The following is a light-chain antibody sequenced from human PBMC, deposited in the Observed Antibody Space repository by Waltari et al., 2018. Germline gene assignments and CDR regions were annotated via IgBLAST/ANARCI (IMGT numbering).Light chain of an antibody. CDR3: CSYAGSSTVV. Sequence: QSALTQPASVSGSPGQSITISCTGTSSDVGSYNVVSWYQQHPGKAPKLMVYEVSKRPSGVSKRFSGSKSGNTASLTISGLQAEDEADYYCCSYAGSSTVVFGGGTKLTVL. CDR2: EVS. V-gene: IGLV2-23*02. CDR1: SSDVGSYNV. J-gene: IGLJ2*01.